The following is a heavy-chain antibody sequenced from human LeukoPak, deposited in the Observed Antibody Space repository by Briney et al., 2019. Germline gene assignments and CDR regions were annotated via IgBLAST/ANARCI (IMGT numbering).Heavy chain of an antibody. V-gene: IGHV3-23*01. Sequence: GGSLRLSCAASGFTFSSYAMSWVRQAPGKGLEWVTAISGSGGSTYYADSVKGRFTISRDNAKNSLYLQMNSLRVEDTAVYYCASSVVNGYWGQGTLVTVSS. J-gene: IGHJ4*02. CDR1: GFTFSSYA. CDR3: ASSVVNGY. D-gene: IGHD4-23*01. CDR2: ISGSGGST.